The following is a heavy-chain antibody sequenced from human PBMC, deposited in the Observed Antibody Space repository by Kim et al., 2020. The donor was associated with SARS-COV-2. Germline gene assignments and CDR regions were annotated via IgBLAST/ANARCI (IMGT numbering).Heavy chain of an antibody. D-gene: IGHD3-22*01. CDR2: VSGNGAYT. CDR3: AKDPYDTISPFYFDY. J-gene: IGHJ4*01. V-gene: IGHV3-23*01. Sequence: GGSLRLSCAASGFTFSHYAMSWVRQTPEKGLEWVSTVSGNGAYTYYADSVKGRFSISRDNSNNTLFLQMNSLRVDETAAYYCAKDPYDTISPFYFDYWG. CDR1: GFTFSHYA.